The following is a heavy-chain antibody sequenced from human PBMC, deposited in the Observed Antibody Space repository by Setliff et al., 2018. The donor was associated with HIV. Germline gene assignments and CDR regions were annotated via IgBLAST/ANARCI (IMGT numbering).Heavy chain of an antibody. CDR1: GYTFAGYG. CDR3: ARDSSASRTPPLH. CDR2: INIYTGDR. Sequence: APVKVSCKASGYTFAGYGIHWVRQAPGQGLEWVGWINIYTGDRTYADNFQYRVTMTADTSTSTVYMELRHLRSDDTAVYYCARDSSASRTPPLHWGQGTQVTVSS. D-gene: IGHD2-15*01. V-gene: IGHV1-18*01. J-gene: IGHJ4*02.